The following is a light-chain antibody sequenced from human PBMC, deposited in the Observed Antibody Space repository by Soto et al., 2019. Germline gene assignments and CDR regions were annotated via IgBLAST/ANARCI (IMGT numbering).Light chain of an antibody. V-gene: IGKV4-1*01. CDR1: QSLLYSSNNKNY. Sequence: DIVMTQSPDSLAVSLGERATINCKSSQSLLYSSNNKNYLAWYQQKPGQPPKLLIYWASTRESGVPGRFSGSGSGTDFTLTISSLQAADVAVYYCQQYYSTPPTFGQGTKLEIK. CDR2: WAS. CDR3: QQYYSTPPT. J-gene: IGKJ2*01.